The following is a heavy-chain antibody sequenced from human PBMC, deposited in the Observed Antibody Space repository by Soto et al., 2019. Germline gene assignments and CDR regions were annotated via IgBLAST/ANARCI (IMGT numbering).Heavy chain of an antibody. CDR2: ILPLFATA. CDR3: ARGGTWYTYAGGTYHHTANLDY. D-gene: IGHD3-16*02. J-gene: IGHJ4*02. V-gene: IGHV1-69*12. CDR1: GGTFGGYG. Sequence: QVQLVQSGAEVKKPGSSVRVSCKASGGTFGGYGLSWVRQAPGQGLEWVGGILPLFATANYAQKFQGRVTIPADESTSAAYLDLHSLRSDDTAMYYCARGGTWYTYAGGTYHHTANLDYCGQGTLVTV.